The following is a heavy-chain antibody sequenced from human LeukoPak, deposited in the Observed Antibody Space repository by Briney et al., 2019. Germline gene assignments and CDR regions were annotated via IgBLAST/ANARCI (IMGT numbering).Heavy chain of an antibody. CDR1: GYTFTSNY. D-gene: IGHD6-19*01. CDR2: ISPSGGST. Sequence: ASVKVSCKAFGYTFTSNYMHWVRQAPGQGPEWMGVISPSGGSTTYAQKFQGRVTLTRDMSTSTDYLELSSLRAEDTAVYYCARDHSSGLYYYYYMDVWGKGTTVTVSS. J-gene: IGHJ6*03. CDR3: ARDHSSGLYYYYYMDV. V-gene: IGHV1-46*01.